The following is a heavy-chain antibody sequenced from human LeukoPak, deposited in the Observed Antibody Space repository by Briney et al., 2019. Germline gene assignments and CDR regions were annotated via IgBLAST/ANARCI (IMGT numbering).Heavy chain of an antibody. CDR1: GFTFSTYD. Sequence: GGSLRLSCAASGFTFSTYDIHWVRQAPGKGLEWVAVIRYDGSDKFCADSVKGRFTISRDNSKNTLYLQMNSLRAEDTAVYYCARGRNTGRQYYFDYWGQGTLVTVAS. D-gene: IGHD5-18*01. CDR3: ARGRNTGRQYYFDY. J-gene: IGHJ4*02. CDR2: IRYDGSDK. V-gene: IGHV3-33*01.